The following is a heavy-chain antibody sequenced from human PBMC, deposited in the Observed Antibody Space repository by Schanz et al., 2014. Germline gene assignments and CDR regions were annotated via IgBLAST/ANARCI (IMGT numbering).Heavy chain of an antibody. CDR2: ISGGGGSV. J-gene: IGHJ6*02. V-gene: IGHV3-9*01. CDR1: GFTFNNYD. Sequence: EVQLVESGGGLVQPGGSLRLSCAASGFTFNNYDMNWVRLVPGKGLECVSGISGGGGSVAYADSVKGRFTISRDDAKNSLYLQMNSLRAEDTALYYCAKDRQTTVNRVGYYYGMDVWGQGTTVTVSS. D-gene: IGHD4-4*01. CDR3: AKDRQTTVNRVGYYYGMDV.